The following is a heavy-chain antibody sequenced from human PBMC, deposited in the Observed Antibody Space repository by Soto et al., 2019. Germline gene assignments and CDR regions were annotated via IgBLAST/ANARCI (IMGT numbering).Heavy chain of an antibody. CDR3: ARDPSYYGMDV. CDR1: GYTFTSYA. CDR2: INAGNGNT. J-gene: IGHJ6*02. Sequence: QVQLVQSGAEEKKPGASVKVSCKASGYTFTSYAMHWVRQAPGQRLEWMGWINAGNGNTKYSQKFQGRVTSTRDTSASTAYRELSSLSSEATAVYYCARDPSYYGMDVWGQGPTVTVSS. V-gene: IGHV1-3*05.